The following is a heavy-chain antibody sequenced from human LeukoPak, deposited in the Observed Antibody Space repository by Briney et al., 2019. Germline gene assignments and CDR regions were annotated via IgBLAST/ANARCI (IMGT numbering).Heavy chain of an antibody. CDR2: INTNTGNP. J-gene: IGHJ5*02. CDR3: ARKGCSSTSRHFDP. D-gene: IGHD2-2*01. V-gene: IGHV7-4-1*02. CDR1: GYTFTSYA. Sequence: GASVKVSCKASGYTFTSYAMNWVRQAPGQGLEWMGWINTNTGNPTYAQGFTGRFVFSLDTSVSTAYLQISSLKAEDTAVYYCARKGCSSTSRHFDPWGQGTLDTVSS.